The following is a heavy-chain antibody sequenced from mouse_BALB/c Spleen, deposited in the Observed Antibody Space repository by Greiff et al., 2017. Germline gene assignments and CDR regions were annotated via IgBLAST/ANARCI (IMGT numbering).Heavy chain of an antibody. CDR2: IDPANGNT. Sequence: EVKLQESGAELVKPGASVKLSCTASGFNIKDTYMHWVKQRPEQGLEWIGRIDPANGNTKYDPKFQGKATITADTSSNTAYLQLSSLTSEDTAVYYCAREFYYYGRNYAMDYWGQGTSVTVSS. V-gene: IGHV14-3*02. CDR1: GFNIKDTY. CDR3: AREFYYYGRNYAMDY. D-gene: IGHD1-1*01. J-gene: IGHJ4*01.